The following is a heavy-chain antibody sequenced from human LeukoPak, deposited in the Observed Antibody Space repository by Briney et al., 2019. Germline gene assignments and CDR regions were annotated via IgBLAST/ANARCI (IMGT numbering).Heavy chain of an antibody. CDR1: GFTFDDYA. Sequence: PGRSLRLSCAASGFTFDDYAMHWVRQAPGKGLEWVSGISWNSGSIGYADSVKGRFTISRDNAKNSLYLQMNSLRAEDTALYYCAASPVGYYGSFWGQGTLVTVSS. CDR2: ISWNSGSI. CDR3: AASPVGYYGSF. J-gene: IGHJ4*02. V-gene: IGHV3-9*01. D-gene: IGHD3-10*01.